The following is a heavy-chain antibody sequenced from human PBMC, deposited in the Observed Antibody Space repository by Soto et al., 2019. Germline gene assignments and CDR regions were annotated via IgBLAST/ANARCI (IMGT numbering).Heavy chain of an antibody. J-gene: IGHJ6*02. D-gene: IGHD1-1*01. CDR2: IDWDDDK. Sequence: GPTLVNPTQTLTLTCTFSGFSLSTSGMRVSWIRQPPGKALEWLARIDWDDDKFYSTSLKTRLTISKDTSKNQVVLTMTNMDPVDTATYYCARKTILYGMDVWGQGTTVTVSS. CDR3: ARKTILYGMDV. CDR1: GFSLSTSGMR. V-gene: IGHV2-70*04.